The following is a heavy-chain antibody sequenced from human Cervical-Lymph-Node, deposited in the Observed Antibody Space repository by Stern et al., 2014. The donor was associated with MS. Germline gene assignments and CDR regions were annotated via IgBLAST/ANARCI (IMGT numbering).Heavy chain of an antibody. CDR1: GFTFSSYG. CDR2: ISYDVNHK. D-gene: IGHD2-8*01. J-gene: IGHJ4*02. V-gene: IGHV3-30*03. Sequence: VQLVESGGAVVQPGRSLRLSCAASGFTFSSYGMHWVRQAPGKGLEWVKVISYDVNHKYYAASVKGRFTISRDNSKNTLHLQMNSVTPDDTAIYYCARDYEDTSMLFDHWGQGTLVTVSS. CDR3: ARDYEDTSMLFDH.